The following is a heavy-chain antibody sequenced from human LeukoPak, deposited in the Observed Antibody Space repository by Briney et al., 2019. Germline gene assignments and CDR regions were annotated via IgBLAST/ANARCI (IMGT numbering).Heavy chain of an antibody. J-gene: IGHJ4*02. CDR1: GFTFSSYE. Sequence: GGSLRLSCAASGFTFSSYEMSWVRQAPGKGLEWVSYISSSGSTIYYADSVKGRFTISRDNAKNSLYLQMNSLRAEDTAVYYCARDSSGWYGVSQCFDYWGQGTLVTVSS. CDR2: ISSSGSTI. V-gene: IGHV3-48*03. D-gene: IGHD6-19*01. CDR3: ARDSSGWYGVSQCFDY.